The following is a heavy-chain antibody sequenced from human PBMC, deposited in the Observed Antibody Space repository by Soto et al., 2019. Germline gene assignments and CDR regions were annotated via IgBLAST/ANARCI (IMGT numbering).Heavy chain of an antibody. V-gene: IGHV4-31*03. CDR1: GGSISSGGYY. CDR2: IYYSGST. J-gene: IGHJ5*02. D-gene: IGHD3-9*01. CDR3: AREDYDILTGYYTHWFDP. Sequence: SETLSLTCTVSGGSISSGGYYWSWIRQHPGKGLEWIGYIYYSGSTYYNTSLKSRVTISVDTSKNQFSMKLSSVTAADTAVYYFAREDYDILTGYYTHWFDPWGQGTLVTVSS.